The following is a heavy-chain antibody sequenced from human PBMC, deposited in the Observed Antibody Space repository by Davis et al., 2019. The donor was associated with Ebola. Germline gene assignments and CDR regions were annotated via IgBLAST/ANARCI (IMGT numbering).Heavy chain of an antibody. CDR1: GYSFTSYW. D-gene: IGHD6-6*01. J-gene: IGHJ1*01. CDR2: IYPGDSDT. Sequence: PGGSLRLSCKGSGYSFTSYWIGWVRQIPGKGLEWMGIIYPGDSDTRYSPSFQGQVTISADKSISTAYLQWSSLKASDTAMYYCATLSSPWDEYFQHWGQGTLVTVSS. V-gene: IGHV5-51*01. CDR3: ATLSSPWDEYFQH.